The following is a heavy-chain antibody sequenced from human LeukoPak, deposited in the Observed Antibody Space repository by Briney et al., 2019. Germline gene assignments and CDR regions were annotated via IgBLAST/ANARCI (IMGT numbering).Heavy chain of an antibody. V-gene: IGHV3-48*04. D-gene: IGHD2-2*01. J-gene: IGHJ4*02. CDR2: ISSSSSTI. Sequence: GGSLRLSCAASGFTFSSYIMNWVRQAPGKGLEWVSYISSSSSTIYYADSVKGRFTLSRDNAKNSLYLQMNSLRAEDTAVYYCASTGRYCTSTSCSNYFYYWGQGTLVTVSS. CDR1: GFTFSSYI. CDR3: ASTGRYCTSTSCSNYFYY.